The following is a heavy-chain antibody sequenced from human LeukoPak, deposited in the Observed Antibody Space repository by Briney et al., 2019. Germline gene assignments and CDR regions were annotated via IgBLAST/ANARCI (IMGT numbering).Heavy chain of an antibody. V-gene: IGHV3-21*01. CDR2: ISSSSSYI. J-gene: IGHJ6*02. CDR3: ARVMYCSGGSCFFLYGMDV. D-gene: IGHD2-15*01. CDR1: GFTFSSYS. Sequence: KTGGSLRLSCAASGFTFSSYSMNWVRQAPGKGLEWVSSISSSSSYIYYADSVKGRFTISRDNAKNSLYLQMNSLRAEDTAVYYCARVMYCSGGSCFFLYGMDVWGQGTTVTVSS.